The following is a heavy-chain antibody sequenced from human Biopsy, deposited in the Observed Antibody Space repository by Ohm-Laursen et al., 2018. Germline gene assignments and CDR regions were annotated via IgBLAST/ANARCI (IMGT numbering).Heavy chain of an antibody. D-gene: IGHD3-10*01. CDR2: IYYSGST. CDR3: ARQEFATSPLDY. Sequence: SDTLSLTWTVTGGSISRGSYYWDWIRQPPGKGLEWIGSIYYSGSTYYNPSLKSRVTISADRSKNQFSLKLTSVTAADTAMYYCARQEFATSPLDYWGQRSLVTVSS. J-gene: IGHJ4*02. V-gene: IGHV4-39*01. CDR1: GGSISRGSYY.